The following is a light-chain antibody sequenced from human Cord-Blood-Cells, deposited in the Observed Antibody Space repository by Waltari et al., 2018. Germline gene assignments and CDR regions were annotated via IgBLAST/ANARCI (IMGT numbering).Light chain of an antibody. J-gene: IGKJ2*01. Sequence: DIQMTPSPSSLSASVGDRVTITCQASQDISNYLNWYQPKPGKAPKLLIYDASNLETGVPSRFSGSGSGTDFTFTISSLQPEDIATYYCQQYDNLPYTFGQGTKLEIK. V-gene: IGKV1-33*01. CDR3: QQYDNLPYT. CDR2: DAS. CDR1: QDISNY.